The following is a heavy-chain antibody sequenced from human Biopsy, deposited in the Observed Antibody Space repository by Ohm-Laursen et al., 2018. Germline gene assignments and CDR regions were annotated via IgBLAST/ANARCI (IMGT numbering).Heavy chain of an antibody. D-gene: IGHD3-22*01. V-gene: IGHV1-8*01. CDR2: MNPNSGNT. CDR1: GYTFTNYN. Sequence: GASVKVSCNAPGYTFTNYNVNWVRQATGQGLEWMGWMNPNSGNTGYAQKFQGRVTMTRNTSISTAYMELSSLTSVDTAVYYCARDFNYDGGGSFNFDYWGQGTLVTVSS. CDR3: ARDFNYDGGGSFNFDY. J-gene: IGHJ4*02.